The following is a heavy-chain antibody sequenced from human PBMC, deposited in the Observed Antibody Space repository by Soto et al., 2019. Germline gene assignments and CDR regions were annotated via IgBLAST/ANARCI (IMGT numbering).Heavy chain of an antibody. V-gene: IGHV4-61*01. Sequence: PSVTRSRTWIVSGEPATFGHHYWSWIRQPPGKVLDWIGHIFFTGATNYSPSLKSRVTMSVDSSKSQFSLNLTSVTAADSAIYYCARARPDSAGSSLGRRLDVWGQGTTVTVSS. CDR3: ARARPDSAGSSLGRRLDV. CDR2: IFFTGAT. J-gene: IGHJ6*02. CDR1: GEPATFGHHY. D-gene: IGHD3-10*01.